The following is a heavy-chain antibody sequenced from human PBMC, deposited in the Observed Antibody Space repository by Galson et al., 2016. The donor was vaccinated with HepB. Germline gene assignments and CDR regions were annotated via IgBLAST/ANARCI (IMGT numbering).Heavy chain of an antibody. CDR1: GFTFSNYG. V-gene: IGHV3-43*01. CDR3: ARSYYDSGYYRDH. Sequence: SLRLSCAASGFTFSNYGMHWVRQTPGKGLEWLSLISWDGQTSYYRDSLRGRFTISRDNSNHSLYLQMDSLTTEDTALYYCARSYYDSGYYRDHWGQGTLVTGSA. CDR2: ISWDGQTS. J-gene: IGHJ4*02. D-gene: IGHD5-12*01.